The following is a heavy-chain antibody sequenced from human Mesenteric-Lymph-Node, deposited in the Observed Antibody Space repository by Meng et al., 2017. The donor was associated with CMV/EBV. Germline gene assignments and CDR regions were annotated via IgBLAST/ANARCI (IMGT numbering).Heavy chain of an antibody. CDR1: SGVFSGYY. V-gene: IGHV4-34*01. J-gene: IGHJ4*02. Sequence: QVPCPQWGGGLLKPSDTLPVTVAVYSGVFSGYYWNWIRQSPEKGLEWIGEINHSGSTTYNPSFTSRIIISVDTSTNQISLNMSSVTAADTAVYYCARGSSYDILTGYFDYWGQGALVTVSS. CDR2: INHSGST. CDR3: ARGSSYDILTGYFDY. D-gene: IGHD3-9*01.